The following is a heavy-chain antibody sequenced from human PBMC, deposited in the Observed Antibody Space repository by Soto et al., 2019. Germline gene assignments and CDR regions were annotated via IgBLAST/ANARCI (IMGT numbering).Heavy chain of an antibody. V-gene: IGHV4-39*01. CDR3: ARHPAGLRYFDY. Sequence: PSETLSLTCTVSGGSISSSIYYWGWIRQPPGKGLEWIGSIYYSGSTYYNPSLKSRVTISVDTSKNQFSLKLTSLTAADTAVYYCARHPAGLRYFDYWGQGTLVTVSS. J-gene: IGHJ4*02. CDR2: IYYSGST. D-gene: IGHD3-9*01. CDR1: GGSISSSIYY.